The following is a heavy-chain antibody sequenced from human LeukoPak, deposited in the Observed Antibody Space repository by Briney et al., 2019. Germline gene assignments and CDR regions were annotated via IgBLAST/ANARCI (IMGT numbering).Heavy chain of an antibody. V-gene: IGHV1-18*01. CDR3: ARDDSYVDTAMGDFDY. D-gene: IGHD5-18*01. CDR2: ISAYNGNT. CDR1: GYTFTSYG. J-gene: IGHJ4*02. Sequence: ASVKVSCKASGYTFTSYGISWVRQAPGQGLEWMGWISAYNGNTNYAQKLQGRVTMTTDTSTSTAYMELRSLRSDDTAVYYCARDDSYVDTAMGDFDYWGQGTLVTVSS.